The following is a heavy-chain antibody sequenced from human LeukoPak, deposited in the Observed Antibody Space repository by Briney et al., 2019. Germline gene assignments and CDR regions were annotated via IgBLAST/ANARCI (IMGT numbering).Heavy chain of an antibody. D-gene: IGHD1-26*01. Sequence: PGGSLRLSCAASGFTFDDYGMHWVRHAPGKGLGLVSLISWDGGSPFYADSVKGRFTISRDNSKNSLYLQMNSLRAEDTALYYCAKDIGGGSYFDYWGQGTLVTVSS. CDR3: AKDIGGGSYFDY. CDR2: ISWDGGSP. J-gene: IGHJ4*02. V-gene: IGHV3-43D*03. CDR1: GFTFDDYG.